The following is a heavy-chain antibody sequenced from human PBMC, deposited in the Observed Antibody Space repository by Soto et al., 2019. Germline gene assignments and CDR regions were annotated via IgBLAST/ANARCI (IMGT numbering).Heavy chain of an antibody. D-gene: IGHD3-22*01. J-gene: IGHJ5*02. Sequence: QVQLVQSGAAVKKPASSVQVSCKSSGGTFRTYTLAWVRQAPGQGRERVGGIIPIFGTANYTQKFKGRVTITADESTRTAYMGLSSLRSEDTAVYYWARSQDSSGSWNSCFDPWGQGTLVTVSS. CDR3: ARSQDSSGSWNSCFDP. CDR1: GGTFRTYT. CDR2: IIPIFGTA. V-gene: IGHV1-69*01.